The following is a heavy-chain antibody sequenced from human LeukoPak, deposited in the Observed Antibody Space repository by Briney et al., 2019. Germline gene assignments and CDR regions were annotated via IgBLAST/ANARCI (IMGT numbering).Heavy chain of an antibody. CDR1: GGSISSYY. CDR3: ARDLIVGAHFDY. J-gene: IGHJ4*02. Sequence: SETLSLTCTVSGGSISSYYWGWIRQPPGKGLEWIGSIYYSGSTYYNPSLKSRVTISVDTSKNQFSLKLSSVTAADTAVYYCARDLIVGAHFDYWGQGTLVTVSS. V-gene: IGHV4-39*07. D-gene: IGHD1-26*01. CDR2: IYYSGST.